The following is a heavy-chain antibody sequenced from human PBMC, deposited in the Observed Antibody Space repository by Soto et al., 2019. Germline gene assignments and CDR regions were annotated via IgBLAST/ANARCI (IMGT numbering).Heavy chain of an antibody. D-gene: IGHD4-17*01. J-gene: IGHJ4*02. Sequence: VQLVESGGGLVQPGGSLRLSCAASGFTFSYYSVNWVCQAPGKGLEWVSYISSSGDTIYYADSVKGRFTISRDNAKNSLYLQLNTLRDEDTAVYYCARAYGDSSYFDYWGQGTLVTVSS. CDR3: ARAYGDSSYFDY. V-gene: IGHV3-48*02. CDR1: GFTFSYYS. CDR2: ISSSGDTI.